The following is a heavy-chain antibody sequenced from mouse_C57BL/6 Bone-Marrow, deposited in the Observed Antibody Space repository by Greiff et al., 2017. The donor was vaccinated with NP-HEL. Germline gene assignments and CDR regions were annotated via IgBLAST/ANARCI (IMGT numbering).Heavy chain of an antibody. CDR1: GYTFTSYW. CDR3: AREDGSSLY. J-gene: IGHJ2*01. D-gene: IGHD1-1*01. V-gene: IGHV1-59*01. Sequence: VQLQQPGAELVRPGTSVKLSCKASGYTFTSYWMHWVKQRPGQGLEWIGVIDPSDSYTNYNQKFKGKATVTVDTSSSTAYMQLSSLTSEDSAVYYCAREDGSSLYWGQGTTLTVSS. CDR2: IDPSDSYT.